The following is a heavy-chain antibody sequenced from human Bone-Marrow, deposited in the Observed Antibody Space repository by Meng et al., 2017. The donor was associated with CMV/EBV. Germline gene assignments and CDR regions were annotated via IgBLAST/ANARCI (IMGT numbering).Heavy chain of an antibody. Sequence: SCSGYYWSWNRQPPGKGLEWIGEINHSGSTNYNPSLKSRVTISVDTSKNQFSLKLSSVTAADTAVYYCARGDYVWGSYRYGGFWFDPWGQGTLVTVSS. CDR3: ARGDYVWGSYRYGGFWFDP. CDR2: INHSGST. D-gene: IGHD3-16*02. CDR1: SCSGYY. V-gene: IGHV4-34*01. J-gene: IGHJ5*02.